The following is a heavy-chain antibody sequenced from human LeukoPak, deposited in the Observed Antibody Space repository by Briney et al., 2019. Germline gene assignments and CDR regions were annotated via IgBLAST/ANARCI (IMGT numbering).Heavy chain of an antibody. CDR1: GFTFSSYA. Sequence: GGSLRLACAAYGFTFSSYAMSWVRQAPGKGLEWLSAISGSGGSTYYADSVKGRFTISRDNSKNTLYLQMNSLRAEDTAVYYCANHGRSSWDFDYWGQGTLVNVSS. V-gene: IGHV3-23*01. CDR3: ANHGRSSWDFDY. CDR2: ISGSGGST. J-gene: IGHJ4*02. D-gene: IGHD6-13*01.